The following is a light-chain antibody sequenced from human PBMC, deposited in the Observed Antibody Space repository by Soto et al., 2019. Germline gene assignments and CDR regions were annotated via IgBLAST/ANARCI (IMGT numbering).Light chain of an antibody. J-gene: IGKJ5*01. Sequence: EIELTQSPGTLSLSPGERATLSCRANQSVSSSYLAWYYQKPGHVPRLLIYGASSRATVIPDRFSGGGSGTDFTLTISRLEPEDFAVYYCQQYGSSPLTFGQGTRREIK. CDR2: GAS. CDR1: QSVSSSY. V-gene: IGKV3-20*01. CDR3: QQYGSSPLT.